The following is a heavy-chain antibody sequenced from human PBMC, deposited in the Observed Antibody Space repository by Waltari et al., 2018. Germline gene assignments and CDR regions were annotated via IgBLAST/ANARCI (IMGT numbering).Heavy chain of an antibody. V-gene: IGHV3-23*01. Sequence: EVQLLESGGGLVQPGGSLRLSCAASGFTFSSYAMSWVRQAPGKGLEWVSAISGSGGSTYYADSVKGRCTISRDNSKNTLYLQMNSLRAEDTAVYYCAKEAVWSSSGWYSPFDYWGQGTLVTVSS. CDR2: ISGSGGST. CDR1: GFTFSSYA. CDR3: AKEAVWSSSGWYSPFDY. J-gene: IGHJ4*02. D-gene: IGHD6-19*01.